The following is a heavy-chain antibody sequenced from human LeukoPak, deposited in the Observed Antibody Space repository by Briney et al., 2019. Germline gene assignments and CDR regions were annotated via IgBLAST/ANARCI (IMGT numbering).Heavy chain of an antibody. V-gene: IGHV3-9*01. CDR2: ISWNSGSI. D-gene: IGHD7-27*01. Sequence: GGSLRPSCAASGFTFDDYAMHWVRQAPGKGLEWVSGISWNSGSIGYADSVKGRFTISRDDSKTTLYLQMNSLRAEDTAVYYCARDQGNSGVNDYWGQGTLVTVSS. CDR1: GFTFDDYA. J-gene: IGHJ4*02. CDR3: ARDQGNSGVNDY.